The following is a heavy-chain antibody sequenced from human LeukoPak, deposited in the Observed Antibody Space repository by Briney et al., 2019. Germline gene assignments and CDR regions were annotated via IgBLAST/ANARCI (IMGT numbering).Heavy chain of an antibody. V-gene: IGHV3-15*01. D-gene: IGHD3-10*01. CDR1: GFTFSNAW. CDR2: IRSKTVGGTT. CDR3: TAESAEHSYGSGLD. Sequence: GGSLRLSCAASGFTFSNAWMNWVRQAPGKGLEWVVRIRSKTVGGTTDYATLIRGRFSMSRDDSKHTLFLQMNSLKPEDTAVYYCTAESAEHSYGSGLDWGQGTLVTVSS. J-gene: IGHJ4*02.